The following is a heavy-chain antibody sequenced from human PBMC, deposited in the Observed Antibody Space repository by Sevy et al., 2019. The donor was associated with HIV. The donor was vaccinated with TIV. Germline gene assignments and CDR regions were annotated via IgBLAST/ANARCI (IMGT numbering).Heavy chain of an antibody. CDR2: IKSKTDGGTT. J-gene: IGHJ6*02. Sequence: GGSLRLSCAASGFTFSNAWMSWVRQAPGKGLEWVGRIKSKTDGGTTDYAAPVKGRFTISRDDSKNTLYLQMNSLKTEDTAVYYCTTGRGGLLWFGELSQNYYYGMDVWSQGTTVTVSS. V-gene: IGHV3-15*01. CDR1: GFTFSNAW. CDR3: TTGRGGLLWFGELSQNYYYGMDV. D-gene: IGHD3-10*01.